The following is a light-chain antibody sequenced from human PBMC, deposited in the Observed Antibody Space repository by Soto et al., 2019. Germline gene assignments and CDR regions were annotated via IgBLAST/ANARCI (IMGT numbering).Light chain of an antibody. V-gene: IGKV3-15*01. CDR1: QSVSSN. CDR2: GAS. Sequence: EIILRQSPDTLSLSPGERATLSCRASQSVSSNLAWYQQKPGQATRLLIYGASTRANGIPARFSGSGSGTEFTLTISSLQSEDFAIYYCQQYNNWPPLTFGGGTKVDI. J-gene: IGKJ4*01. CDR3: QQYNNWPPLT.